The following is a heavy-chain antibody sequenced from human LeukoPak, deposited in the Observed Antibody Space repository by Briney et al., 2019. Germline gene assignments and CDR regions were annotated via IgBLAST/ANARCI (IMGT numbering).Heavy chain of an antibody. Sequence: GGSLRLSCAASGFTFSNYWMNWVRQAPGKGLEWVANIKHDGSEKYYVDSMKGRFSISRDNAKNSLYLQMNSLRAEVTAVYYCARDDNGGYDYWGQGTPVTVSS. J-gene: IGHJ4*02. V-gene: IGHV3-7*01. D-gene: IGHD4/OR15-4a*01. CDR1: GFTFSNYW. CDR3: ARDDNGGYDY. CDR2: IKHDGSEK.